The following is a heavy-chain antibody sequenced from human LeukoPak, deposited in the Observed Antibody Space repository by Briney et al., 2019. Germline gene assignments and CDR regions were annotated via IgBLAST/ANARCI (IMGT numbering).Heavy chain of an antibody. D-gene: IGHD3-22*01. V-gene: IGHV1-24*01. CDR2: FDPEDGET. J-gene: IGHJ4*02. Sequence: ASVKVSCKVSGYTLTELSMHWVRQAPGKGLEWMGGFDPEDGETIYAQKFQGRVTITADESTSTAYMELSSLRSEDTAVYYCARRSGMYYYDSSGYYYPLDYWGQGTLVTVSS. CDR3: ARRSGMYYYDSSGYYYPLDY. CDR1: GYTLTELS.